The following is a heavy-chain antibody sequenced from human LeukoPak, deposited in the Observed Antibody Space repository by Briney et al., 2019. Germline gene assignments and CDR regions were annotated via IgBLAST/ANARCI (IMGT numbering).Heavy chain of an antibody. Sequence: SETLSLTCAVYGGSFSGYYWSWIRQPPGKGLEWIGEINHSGSTYYNPSLKSRVTISVDTSKNQFSLKLSSVTAADTAVYYCARGRKIFGVVIMVDPWGQGTLVTVSS. V-gene: IGHV4-34*01. J-gene: IGHJ5*02. D-gene: IGHD3-3*01. CDR1: GGSFSGYY. CDR3: ARGRKIFGVVIMVDP. CDR2: INHSGST.